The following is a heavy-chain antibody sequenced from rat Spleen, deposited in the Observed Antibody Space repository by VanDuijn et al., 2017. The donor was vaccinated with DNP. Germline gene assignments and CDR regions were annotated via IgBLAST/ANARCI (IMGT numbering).Heavy chain of an antibody. J-gene: IGHJ2*01. D-gene: IGHD1-6*01. CDR3: TRGDILRSFDY. Sequence: VQLQESGPGLVEPSQSLSLTCSVTGYSITSCCRWTWIRKFPGHKLEGMGYRNSAGSIEYNPSLKGRISITSDTSKNQFFLQVNSVTTDDTATYYCTRGDILRSFDYWGQGVMVTVSS. CDR2: RNSAGSI. CDR1: GYSITSCCR. V-gene: IGHV3-3*01.